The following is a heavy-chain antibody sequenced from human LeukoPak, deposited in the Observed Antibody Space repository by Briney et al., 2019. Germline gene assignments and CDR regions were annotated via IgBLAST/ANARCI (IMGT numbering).Heavy chain of an antibody. V-gene: IGHV4-38-2*02. J-gene: IGHJ3*02. Sequence: SETLSLTCTVSGYSISSGYYWGWIRPPPGKGLEWIGSIYHSGSTYYNPSLKSRVTISVDTSKNQFSLKLSSVTAADTAVYYCARDGGDYGDYTLLTRSAFDIWGQGTMVTVSS. CDR1: GYSISSGYY. CDR2: IYHSGST. D-gene: IGHD4-17*01. CDR3: ARDGGDYGDYTLLTRSAFDI.